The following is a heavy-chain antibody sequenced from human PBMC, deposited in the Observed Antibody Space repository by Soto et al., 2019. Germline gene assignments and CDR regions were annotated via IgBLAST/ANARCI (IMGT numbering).Heavy chain of an antibody. Sequence: QVQLVQSGAEVKKPGASVKVSCKASGDTFSSYTISWVRQAPGQGLEWMGRIIPILGLANYAQNFEVRVTMIAAKSTRTAYMELSRLRSADTAVYYCARGGYGSGSYRHLGYWGHGTLVTVSS. J-gene: IGHJ4*01. CDR3: ARGGYGSGSYRHLGY. CDR2: IIPILGLA. CDR1: GDTFSSYT. V-gene: IGHV1-69*02. D-gene: IGHD3-10*01.